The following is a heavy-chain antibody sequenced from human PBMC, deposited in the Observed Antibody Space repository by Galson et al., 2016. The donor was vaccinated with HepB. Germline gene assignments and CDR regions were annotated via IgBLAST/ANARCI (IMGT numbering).Heavy chain of an antibody. V-gene: IGHV3-30*18. CDR2: ISYDGSKK. CDR1: GFTFSSYG. CDR3: AKDKYTGSYMSTIDK. D-gene: IGHD1-26*01. Sequence: SLRLSCAASGFTFSSYGMYWVRQAPGKGLEWVALISYDGSKKYYADSVKGRVAISRDNFEDTLYLRLNSLRAEDTALYYCAKDKYTGSYMSTIDKWGQGTMVTVSS. J-gene: IGHJ3*02.